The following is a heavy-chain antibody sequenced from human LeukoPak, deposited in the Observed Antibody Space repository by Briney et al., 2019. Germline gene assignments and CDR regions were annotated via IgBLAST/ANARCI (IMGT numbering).Heavy chain of an antibody. CDR2: IRYDGSNK. V-gene: IGHV3-30*02. CDR3: AARTSMISSLDY. J-gene: IGHJ4*02. Sequence: GGSLRLSCAASGFTFSSYGMHWVRQAPGKGLEWVAFIRYDGSNKYYADSVKGRFTISRDNSKNTLYLQMNSLRAEDTAVYYCAARTSMISSLDYWGQGTLVTVSS. CDR1: GFTFSSYG. D-gene: IGHD3/OR15-3a*01.